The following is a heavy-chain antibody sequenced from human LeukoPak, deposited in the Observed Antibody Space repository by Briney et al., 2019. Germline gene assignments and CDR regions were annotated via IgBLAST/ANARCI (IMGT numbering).Heavy chain of an antibody. CDR1: GFTFRSYT. CDR3: ARDLLRFGELWENWFDP. CDR2: ITWSGGST. D-gene: IGHD3-10*01. J-gene: IGHJ5*02. V-gene: IGHV3-20*04. Sequence: GGSLRLSCAASGFTFRSYTINWVRQAPGKGLEWVSGITWSGGSTGYTDSVKGRFTISRDNAKNSLYLQMNSLRAEDTALYYCARDLLRFGELWENWFDPWGQGTLVTVSS.